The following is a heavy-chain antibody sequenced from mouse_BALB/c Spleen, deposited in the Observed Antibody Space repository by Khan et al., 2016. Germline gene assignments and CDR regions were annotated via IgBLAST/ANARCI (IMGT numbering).Heavy chain of an antibody. CDR1: GFTFSRFG. Sequence: EVELVESGGGLVQPGGSRKLSCAASGFTFSRFGMHWVRQAPEKGLEWVAYISSGSSTIYYADTLKGLFTISRDNPTHALFLQMTSLKSEDTAMYYCARGHYWGQGTTLTVSS. J-gene: IGHJ2*01. CDR3: ARGHY. CDR2: ISSGSSTI. V-gene: IGHV5-17*02.